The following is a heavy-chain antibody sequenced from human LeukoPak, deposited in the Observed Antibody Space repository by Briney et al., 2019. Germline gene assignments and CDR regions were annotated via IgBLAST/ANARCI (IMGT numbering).Heavy chain of an antibody. CDR1: GYSFTGSW. D-gene: IGHD2-15*01. J-gene: IGHJ5*02. Sequence: GESLKISCKGSGYSFTGSWIGWVRQMPGKGLEWMGTIYPGDSDTRYSPSFQGQVTISVDKSINTAYLQWSSLKASDTAIYYCARLSGGSPWGQGTLVTVSS. CDR2: IYPGDSDT. CDR3: ARLSGGSP. V-gene: IGHV5-51*01.